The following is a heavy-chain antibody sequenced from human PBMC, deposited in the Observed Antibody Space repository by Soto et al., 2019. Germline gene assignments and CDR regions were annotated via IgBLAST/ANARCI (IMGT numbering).Heavy chain of an antibody. CDR3: ASNDDYGDYNAFDI. Sequence: ASVKVSCKASGYTFTSYGISWVRQAPGQGLEWMEWISAYNGNTNYAQKLQGRVTMTTDTSTSTAYMELRSLRSDDTAVYYCASNDDYGDYNAFDIWGQGTMVTVSS. CDR2: ISAYNGNT. V-gene: IGHV1-18*01. J-gene: IGHJ3*02. CDR1: GYTFTSYG. D-gene: IGHD4-17*01.